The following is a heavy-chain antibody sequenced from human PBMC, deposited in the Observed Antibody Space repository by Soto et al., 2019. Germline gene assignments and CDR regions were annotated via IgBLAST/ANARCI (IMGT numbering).Heavy chain of an antibody. CDR2: IYYSGNT. J-gene: IGHJ4*02. V-gene: IGHV4-61*01. CDR1: GGSISSSSSY. D-gene: IGHD5-18*01. Sequence: PSETLSLTCTVSGGSISSSSSYWGWIRQAPGKGLEWIGYIYYSGNTNYNPSLKSRVTISIDTSKNQFSLKFNSVTAADTAVYYCAREGYNFGPFDYWGQGALVTVS. CDR3: AREGYNFGPFDY.